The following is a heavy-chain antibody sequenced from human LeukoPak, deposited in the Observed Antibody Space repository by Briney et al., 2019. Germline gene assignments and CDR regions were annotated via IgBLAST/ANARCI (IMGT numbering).Heavy chain of an antibody. CDR1: GFTFSSYA. J-gene: IGHJ4*02. CDR2: ISGSGSST. V-gene: IGHV3-23*01. CDR3: AKFLPTHIVVANYYFDY. Sequence: GGSLRLSCAASGFTFSSYAMSWVRQAPGKGLEWVSAISGSGSSTYYADSVKGRFTISRDNSKNTLYLQMNSLRAEDTAVYYCAKFLPTHIVVANYYFDYWGQGTLVTVSS. D-gene: IGHD2-21*01.